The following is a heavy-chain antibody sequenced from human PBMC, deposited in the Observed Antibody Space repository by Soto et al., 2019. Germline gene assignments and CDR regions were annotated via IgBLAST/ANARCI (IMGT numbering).Heavy chain of an antibody. CDR3: ARDRHNNFFDP. D-gene: IGHD6-6*01. CDR1: GASMSSGGYY. Sequence: SETLPLTCTVSGASMSSGGYYWTWIRQSPGKGLEWIGYIYYSGSTYYNPSLESRVAISLDTSRSQFSLTLHSVTAADTAIYYCARDRHNNFFDPWGQGTLVTVSS. V-gene: IGHV4-31*03. J-gene: IGHJ5*02. CDR2: IYYSGST.